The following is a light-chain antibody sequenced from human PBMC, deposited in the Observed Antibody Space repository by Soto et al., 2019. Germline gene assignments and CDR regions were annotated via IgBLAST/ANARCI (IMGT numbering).Light chain of an antibody. CDR3: CSYAGRSTVI. Sequence: QSALTQPASVSGSPGQSITISCTGTSSDIGSSNYVSWYQHHPGKAPQLMIYEVSNRPSGVSDRFSGSKSGNTASLTISGLQAEDEAAYYCCSYAGRSTVICGGGTKLTVL. CDR2: EVS. CDR1: SSDIGSSNY. V-gene: IGLV2-23*02. J-gene: IGLJ2*01.